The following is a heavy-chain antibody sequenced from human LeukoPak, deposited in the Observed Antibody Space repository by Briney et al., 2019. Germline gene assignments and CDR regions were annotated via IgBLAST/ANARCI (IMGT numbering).Heavy chain of an antibody. CDR1: EFTFSTYS. D-gene: IGHD6-19*01. J-gene: IGHJ4*02. V-gene: IGHV3-21*01. Sequence: PGGSLRLSCAASEFTFSTYSMNWVRQAPGKGLEWVSSISHGSSYIYYADSVKGRFTISRDNAKNSLYLQMNSLRAEDTAVYYCTRGAGTGWRFDSWGQGTLLTVSS. CDR3: TRGAGTGWRFDS. CDR2: ISHGSSYI.